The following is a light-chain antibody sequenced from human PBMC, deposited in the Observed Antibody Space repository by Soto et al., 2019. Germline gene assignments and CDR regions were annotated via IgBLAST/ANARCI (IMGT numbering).Light chain of an antibody. Sequence: QSVLTQSPSVSVTPGQRVTISCSGSRPNIGSNLVSWYQQLPGTAPTLLIWRNHQRPSGVPDRFSGSKSGTSASLAISVPQAEDEGDDYCSAWDDSRRAVVFGGGTKLTVL. CDR3: SAWDDSRRAVV. CDR2: RNH. J-gene: IGLJ2*01. CDR1: RPNIGSNL. V-gene: IGLV1-44*01.